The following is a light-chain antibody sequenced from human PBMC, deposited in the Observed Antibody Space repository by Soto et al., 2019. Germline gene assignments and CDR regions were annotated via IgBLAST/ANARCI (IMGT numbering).Light chain of an antibody. CDR3: QQYASYSEA. J-gene: IGKJ1*01. CDR2: KAS. V-gene: IGKV1-5*03. CDR1: QTISSW. Sequence: DIQMTQSPSTLSGSVGDRVTITCRASQTISSWLAWYQQKPVKAPKLLIYKASTLKSGVPSRFSGSGSGTEFTLTISTLQPDDFATYYCQQYASYSEAFGQGTKVDIK.